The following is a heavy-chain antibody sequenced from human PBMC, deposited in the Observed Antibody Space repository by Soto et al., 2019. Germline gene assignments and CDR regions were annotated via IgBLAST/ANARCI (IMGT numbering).Heavy chain of an antibody. D-gene: IGHD3-10*01. V-gene: IGHV4-59*01. J-gene: IGHJ4*02. CDR2: IYYSGST. Sequence: SETLSLTCIVSGGSISSYYWSWIRQPPGKGLEWIGYIYYSGSTNYNPSLKSRVTISVDTSKNQFSLKLSSVTAADTAVYYCARAPRGNYGYPSYFDYWGQGTLVTV. CDR1: GGSISSYY. CDR3: ARAPRGNYGYPSYFDY.